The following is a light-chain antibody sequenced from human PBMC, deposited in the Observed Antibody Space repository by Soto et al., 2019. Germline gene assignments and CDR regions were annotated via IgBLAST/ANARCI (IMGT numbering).Light chain of an antibody. CDR2: SIN. V-gene: IGLV7-43*01. J-gene: IGLJ1*01. CDR1: TGAVTKGFS. CDR3: LPWYGGAYF. Sequence: VVAQEPSLTVSPGGTVTLTCASSTGAVTKGFSPNWLQQRPGQPPRALIYSINKTHSWTPARFSGSLLGGKAALTLSGVQPEQEAVYYCLPWYGGAYFFGTGTKVTVL.